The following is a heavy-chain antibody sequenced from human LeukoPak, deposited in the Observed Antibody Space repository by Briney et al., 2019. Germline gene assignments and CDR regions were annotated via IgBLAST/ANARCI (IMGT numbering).Heavy chain of an antibody. J-gene: IGHJ4*02. CDR1: GFIFSDYW. V-gene: IGHV3-7*01. Sequence: QPGGSLRLSCVTSGFIFSDYWMGWVRQAPGKGPEWVASIKPDGNEQYYVDSVRGRFTISRDNSKDSLFLQMDSLRDDDTAVYYCGRERVSAYDYWGQGTLVTVSS. CDR2: IKPDGNEQ. CDR3: GRERVSAYDY.